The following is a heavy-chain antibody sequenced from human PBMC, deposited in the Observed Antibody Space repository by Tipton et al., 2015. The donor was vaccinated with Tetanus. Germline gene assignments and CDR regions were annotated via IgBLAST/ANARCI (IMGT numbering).Heavy chain of an antibody. CDR2: IYSGGST. J-gene: IGHJ4*02. CDR1: GFTVSSNY. Sequence: SLRLSCAASGFTVSSNYMSWVRQAPGKGLEWVSVIYSGGSTYYADSVKGRFTISRDNSKNTLYLQMNSLRAEDTAVYYCAREAPYYYDSIGSIDYWGQGSLATVPS. V-gene: IGHV3-53*01. D-gene: IGHD3-22*01. CDR3: AREAPYYYDSIGSIDY.